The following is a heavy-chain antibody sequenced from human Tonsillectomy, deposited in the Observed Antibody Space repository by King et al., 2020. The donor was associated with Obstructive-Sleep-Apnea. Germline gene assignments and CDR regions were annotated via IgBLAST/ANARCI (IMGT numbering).Heavy chain of an antibody. CDR1: GFTFSSYS. CDR2: ISSSSSTI. J-gene: IGHJ4*02. Sequence: VQLVESGGGLVQPGGSLRLSCAASGFTFSSYSMNWVRQAPGKGLEWGSYISSSSSTIYYADSVKGRFTISRDNAKNSLYLQMNSLRAEDTAVYYCARASTELGLFDYWGQGTLVTVSS. CDR3: ARASTELGLFDY. D-gene: IGHD3-10*01. V-gene: IGHV3-48*04.